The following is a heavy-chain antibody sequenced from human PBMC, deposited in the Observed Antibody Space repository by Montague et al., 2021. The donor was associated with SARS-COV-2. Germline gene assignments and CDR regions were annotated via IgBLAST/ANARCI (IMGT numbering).Heavy chain of an antibody. J-gene: IGHJ4*02. CDR1: GDSISGSRHF. CDR3: ARGVSYGSGFLSE. D-gene: IGHD3-10*01. CDR2: IYHTGTT. Sequence: TLSLTCNVSGDSISGSRHFWNWIRQHPGKGLEWIGYIYHTGTTHYRPSLKSRATPSVDISQNQFSLKLNSMTAADTAIYYCARGVSYGSGFLSEWGPGTLVIVSS. V-gene: IGHV4-31*03.